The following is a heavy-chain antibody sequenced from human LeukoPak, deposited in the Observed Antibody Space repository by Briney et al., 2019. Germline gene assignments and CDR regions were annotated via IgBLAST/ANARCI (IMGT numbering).Heavy chain of an antibody. V-gene: IGHV4-39*01. CDR2: IYYSGST. J-gene: IGHJ4*02. Sequence: SETLSLTCTVSGGSISSSSYYWGWIRQPPGKGLEWIGSIYYSGSTYYNPSLKSRVTISVDTSKNQFSLKLSSVTAADTAVYYCANSPTETTWFFDYWGQGTLVTVSS. CDR3: ANSPTETTWFFDY. D-gene: IGHD4-17*01. CDR1: GGSISSSSYY.